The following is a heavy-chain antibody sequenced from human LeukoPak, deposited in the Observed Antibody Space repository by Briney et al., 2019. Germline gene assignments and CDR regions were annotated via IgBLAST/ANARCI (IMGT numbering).Heavy chain of an antibody. CDR1: GGTFSSYA. CDR3: ARGVKVTPLGY. J-gene: IGHJ4*02. D-gene: IGHD2-15*01. V-gene: IGHV1-69*05. Sequence: GASVKVSCKASGGTFSSYAISWVRQAPGRGLEWMGGIIPIFGTANYAQKFQGRVTITTDESTSTAYMELSSLRSEDTAVYYCARGVKVTPLGYWGQGTLVTVSS. CDR2: IIPIFGTA.